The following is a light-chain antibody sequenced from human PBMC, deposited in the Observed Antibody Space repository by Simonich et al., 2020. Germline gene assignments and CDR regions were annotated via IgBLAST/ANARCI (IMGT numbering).Light chain of an antibody. CDR3: QQYYSTPYT. CDR1: QSVLYSSNNKKY. CDR2: WAS. J-gene: IGKJ2*01. V-gene: IGKV4-1*01. Sequence: DIVMTQSLDSLAVSLGERATINCKSSQSVLYSSNNKKYLAWYQQKPGQPPKLLIYWASTRESGVPYRFSGSGSGTDFTLTISSLQAEDVAVYYCQQYYSTPYTFGQGTKLEIK.